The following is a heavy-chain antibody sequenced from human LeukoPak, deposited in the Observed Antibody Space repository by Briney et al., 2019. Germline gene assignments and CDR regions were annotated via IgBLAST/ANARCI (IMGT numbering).Heavy chain of an antibody. D-gene: IGHD4-17*01. CDR1: GGSISSYY. CDR2: IYYSGST. Sequence: SETLSLTCTVSGGSISSYYWSWIRQPPGKGLEWIGYIYYSGSTNYNPSLKSRVTISVDTSKSQFSLKLSSVTAADTAVYYCARAYGLDAFDIWGQGTMVTVSS. CDR3: ARAYGLDAFDI. J-gene: IGHJ3*02. V-gene: IGHV4-59*01.